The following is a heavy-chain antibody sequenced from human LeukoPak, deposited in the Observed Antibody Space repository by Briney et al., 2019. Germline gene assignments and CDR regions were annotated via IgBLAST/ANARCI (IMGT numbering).Heavy chain of an antibody. Sequence: GRSLRLSCVASGFTFDDYAMHWVRQVPGKGLEWVSGISWNSGSIGYADSVKGRFTISRDNAKNSLYLKMNSLRAEDTALYYCAKGRGTYDSEVDYWGQGTLVTVSS. CDR3: AKGRGTYDSEVDY. J-gene: IGHJ4*02. V-gene: IGHV3-9*01. CDR1: GFTFDDYA. D-gene: IGHD3-22*01. CDR2: ISWNSGSI.